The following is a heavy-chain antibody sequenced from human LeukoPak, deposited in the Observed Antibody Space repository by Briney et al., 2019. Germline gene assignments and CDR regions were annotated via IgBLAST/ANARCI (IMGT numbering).Heavy chain of an antibody. D-gene: IGHD3-16*02. CDR1: GFTFDDYG. CDR2: ISSSSSYI. J-gene: IGHJ3*02. Sequence: GGSLRLSCAASGFTFDDYGMNWVRQAPGKGLEWVSSISSSSSYIYYADSVKGRFTISRDNAKNSLYLQMNSLRAEDTAVYYCARDQAPRGFSRLYDYVWGSYRYEFGAFDIWGQGTMVTVSS. V-gene: IGHV3-21*01. CDR3: ARDQAPRGFSRLYDYVWGSYRYEFGAFDI.